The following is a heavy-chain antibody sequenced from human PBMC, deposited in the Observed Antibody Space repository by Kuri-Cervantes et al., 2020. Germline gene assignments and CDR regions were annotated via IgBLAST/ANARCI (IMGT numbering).Heavy chain of an antibody. CDR3: ATSLAAADVRWFDP. J-gene: IGHJ5*02. CDR2: IIPIFGTA. CDR1: GGTSSSYA. Sequence: SVKVSCKASGGTSSSYAISWVRQAPGQGVEWMGGIIPIFGTADYSQKFQGRVTITADESTSTAYMELSSLRSEDTAVYYCATSLAAADVRWFDPWGQGTLVTVSS. D-gene: IGHD6-13*01. V-gene: IGHV1-69*13.